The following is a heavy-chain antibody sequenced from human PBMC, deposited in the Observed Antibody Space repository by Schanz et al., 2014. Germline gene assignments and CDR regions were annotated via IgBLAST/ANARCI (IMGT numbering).Heavy chain of an antibody. CDR1: GGTFSSST. D-gene: IGHD6-13*01. V-gene: IGHV1-46*03. CDR2: INPSVGNT. CDR3: ARDGEAAAGCDY. Sequence: QGQLVQSGAEVKKPGASVKVSCKASGGTFSSSTLTWVRQAPGQGLEWMGLINPSVGNTNYAQKFRGRVTMTRDTSTSTVYMELSSLRSEDTAVYYCARDGEAAAGCDYWGQGTLVTVSS. J-gene: IGHJ4*02.